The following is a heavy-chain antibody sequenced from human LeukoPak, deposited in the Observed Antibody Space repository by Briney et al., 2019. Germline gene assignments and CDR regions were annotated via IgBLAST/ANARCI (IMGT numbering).Heavy chain of an antibody. CDR1: GGPITSGAFY. V-gene: IGHV4-31*03. CDR3: ARFDYGRSGWRRNWFGP. Sequence: NASQTLSLTCTVSGGPITSGAFYWSWIRQLPGKGLEWIEYIYYSGSSDYNPSLKSRVSISVDTSKNQFSLNLTSVTAADTGVYYCARFDYGRSGWRRNWFGPWGQGTLVTVSS. D-gene: IGHD6-19*01. J-gene: IGHJ5*02. CDR2: IYYSGSS.